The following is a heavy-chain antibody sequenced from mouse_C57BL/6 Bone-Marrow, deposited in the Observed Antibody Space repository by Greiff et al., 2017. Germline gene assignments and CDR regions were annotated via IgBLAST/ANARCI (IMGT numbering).Heavy chain of an antibody. D-gene: IGHD2-5*01. J-gene: IGHJ3*01. Sequence: EVKLVESGGGLVKPGGSLKLSCAASGFTFSSYAMSWVRQTPEKRLEWVATISDGGSYTYYPDNVKGRFTISRDNAKNNLYLQMSHLKSEDTAMYYCARGSNSWFAYWGQGTLVTVSA. V-gene: IGHV5-4*03. CDR2: ISDGGSYT. CDR3: ARGSNSWFAY. CDR1: GFTFSSYA.